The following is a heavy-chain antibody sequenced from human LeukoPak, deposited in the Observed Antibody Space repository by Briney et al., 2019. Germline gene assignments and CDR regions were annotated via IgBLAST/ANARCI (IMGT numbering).Heavy chain of an antibody. V-gene: IGHV4-4*09. CDR1: GGSISSYY. CDR3: ATSHDVKTAPYDL. Sequence: SETLSLTCTVSGGSISSYYWSWVRQSPGKGLEWIGYIFTSGWTDYNPSLKSRVTMSVDTSKNQLSMELRFLTAADTAVYYCATSHDVKTAPYDLWGQGALVTVSS. J-gene: IGHJ5*02. D-gene: IGHD2-21*01. CDR2: IFTSGWT.